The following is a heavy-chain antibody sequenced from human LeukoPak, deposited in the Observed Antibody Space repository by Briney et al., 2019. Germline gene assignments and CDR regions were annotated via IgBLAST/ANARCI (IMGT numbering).Heavy chain of an antibody. J-gene: IGHJ4*02. CDR3: AGHHPRNTVDF. Sequence: PSETLSLTCTVSGGSISNYYWSWIRQPPGKGLEWIGYISHSGSTNYSPSLKSRVTISLDASKNQFSLKLSSVTAADTAVYYCAGHHPRNTVDFWGQGTLVTVSS. CDR2: ISHSGST. D-gene: IGHD2/OR15-2a*01. V-gene: IGHV4-59*08. CDR1: GGSISNYY.